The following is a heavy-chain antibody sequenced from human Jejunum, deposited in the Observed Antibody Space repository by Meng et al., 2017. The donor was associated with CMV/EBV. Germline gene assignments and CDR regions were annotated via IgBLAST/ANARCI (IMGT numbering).Heavy chain of an antibody. D-gene: IGHD6-6*01. CDR3: ARGRVSYSSSSSSAY. J-gene: IGHJ4*02. CDR1: GYTFTSYV. V-gene: IGHV1-18*01. CDR2: INAYNGNT. Sequence: SGYTFTSYVISWVRQAPGQGLEWMGWINAYNGNTNYAQKLEGRVTMTTDTSTSKAYMELRSLRSDDTAVYYCARGRVSYSSSSSSAYWGQGTLVTVSS.